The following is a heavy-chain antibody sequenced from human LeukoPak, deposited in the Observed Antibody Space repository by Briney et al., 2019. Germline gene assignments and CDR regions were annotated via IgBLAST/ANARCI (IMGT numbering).Heavy chain of an antibody. CDR1: GFTFGDYA. Sequence: GGSLRLSCTASGFTFGDYAMSWFRQAPGEGLEWVGFIRSKAHGGTTEYAASVKGRFTISRDDTKSIAYLQMDSLKTEDTAVYYCTRAGRYCSGGSCYSFYWGQGTLVTVSS. CDR3: TRAGRYCSGGSCYSFY. CDR2: IRSKAHGGTT. V-gene: IGHV3-49*03. J-gene: IGHJ4*02. D-gene: IGHD2-15*01.